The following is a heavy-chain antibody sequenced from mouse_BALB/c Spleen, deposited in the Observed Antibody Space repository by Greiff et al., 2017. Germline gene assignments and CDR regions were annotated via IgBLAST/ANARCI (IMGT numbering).Heavy chain of an antibody. V-gene: IGHV1-7*01. CDR3: AKEVYGNTAY. D-gene: IGHD2-1*01. CDR1: GYTFTSYW. CDR2: INPSTGYT. J-gene: IGHJ3*01. Sequence: VQLHQSGAELAKPGASVKMSCKASGYTFTSYWMHWVKQRPGQGLEWIGYINPSTGYTEYNQKFKDKATLTADKSSSTAYMQLSSLTSEDSAVYYCAKEVYGNTAYWGQGTLVTVSA.